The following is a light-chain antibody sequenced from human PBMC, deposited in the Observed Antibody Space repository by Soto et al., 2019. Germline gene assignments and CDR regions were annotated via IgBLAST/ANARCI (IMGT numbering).Light chain of an antibody. CDR3: QQRTNWPPT. CDR2: SAS. V-gene: IGKV3-11*01. J-gene: IGKJ4*01. CDR1: QSVRND. Sequence: EIVLTQSPATLSLSPGERATLSCRASQSVRNDLVWYHQKPGQAPMVLIYSASNRATGIPARFSGSGSGTDFTLTISSLEPEDFAVYYCQQRTNWPPTFGGGTKVEMK.